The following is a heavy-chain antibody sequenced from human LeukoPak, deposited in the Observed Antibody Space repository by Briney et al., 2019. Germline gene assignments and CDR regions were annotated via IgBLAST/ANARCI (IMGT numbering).Heavy chain of an antibody. CDR2: IYSGGST. CDR1: GFTVSSNY. Sequence: GGSLRLSCAASGFTVSSNYMSWVRQAPGKGLEWVSVIYSGGSTYYADSVKGRFTISRDNSKNTLYLQMNSLRAEDTAVYYCARCRRGFGELLTLYYFDYWGQGTLVTVSS. D-gene: IGHD3-10*01. CDR3: ARCRRGFGELLTLYYFDY. J-gene: IGHJ4*02. V-gene: IGHV3-53*01.